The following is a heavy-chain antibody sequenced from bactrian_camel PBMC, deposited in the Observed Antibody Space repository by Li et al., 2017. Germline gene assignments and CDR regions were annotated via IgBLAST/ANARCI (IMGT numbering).Heavy chain of an antibody. CDR1: GYTASTYC. D-gene: IGHD2*01. CDR3: AADRRVGGICYESSRA. CDR2: IDAQGIS. V-gene: IGHV3S26*01. J-gene: IGHJ6*01. Sequence: HVQLVESGGGSVQTGGSLRLSCSLTGYTASTYCIGWFRQIGDKGREGVAVIDAQGISSYANDVKGRFTSSLDDAKTTLYLQMNNLKPEDTAVYYCAADRRVGGICYESSRAWGQGTQVTVS.